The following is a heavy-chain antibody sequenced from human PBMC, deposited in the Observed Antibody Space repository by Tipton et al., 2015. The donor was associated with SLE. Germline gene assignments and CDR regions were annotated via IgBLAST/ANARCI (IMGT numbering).Heavy chain of an antibody. CDR1: GGTFSRYA. CDR2: IIPIFGTA. J-gene: IGHJ4*02. D-gene: IGHD6-13*01. CDR3: ARDGTGGTPWY. V-gene: IGHV1-69*01. Sequence: QLVQSGPEVKKPGSSVKVSCKASGGTFSRYAISWVRQAPGQGLGWMGGIIPIFGTANHAQKFQGRVTITADEFTSTAYMELSSLRSEDTAVYYCARDGTGGTPWYWGQGSLVTVSS.